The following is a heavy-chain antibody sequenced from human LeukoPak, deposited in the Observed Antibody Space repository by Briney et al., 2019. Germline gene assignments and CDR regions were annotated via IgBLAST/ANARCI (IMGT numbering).Heavy chain of an antibody. V-gene: IGHV3-30*18. D-gene: IGHD7-27*01. CDR1: GFTFSSYG. CDR3: ANPGMGNDY. J-gene: IGHJ4*02. CDR2: ISYDGSNK. Sequence: HPGGSLRLSCAASGFTFSSYGMHWVRQAPGKGLEWVAVISYDGSNKYYADSVKGRFTISRNNSKNTLYLQMNSLRAEDTAVYYCANPGMGNDYWGQGTLVTVSS.